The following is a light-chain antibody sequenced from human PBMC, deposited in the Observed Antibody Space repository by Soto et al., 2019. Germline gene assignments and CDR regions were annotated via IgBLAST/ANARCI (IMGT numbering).Light chain of an antibody. CDR2: VAS. CDR3: QQSYGSSFT. CDR1: QRVSGN. J-gene: IGKJ3*01. Sequence: DIQLTQSPSSLSASGGDRVTITCRTSQRVSGNLHWYQQKPGKAPNLLIYVASNLQIGVPSRFRCGGSGTDFTLTISSLQPEDFATYYCQQSYGSSFTFGPGTRVDV. V-gene: IGKV1-39*01.